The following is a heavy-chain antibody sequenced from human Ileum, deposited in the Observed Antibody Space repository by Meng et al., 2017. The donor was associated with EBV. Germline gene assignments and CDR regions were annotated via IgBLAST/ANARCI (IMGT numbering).Heavy chain of an antibody. CDR2: IYNSGST. J-gene: IGHJ4*02. V-gene: IGHV4-61*08. D-gene: IGHD6-19*01. CDR3: ARDGYSSGSD. Sequence: VQLQWACRGLVKPSETCSLPCRVSGGSVSSGGNYWSWIRQPPGKGLEWIGYIYNSGSTNYNPSLKSRVTISVDTSKNQFSLKLSSVTAADTAVYYCARDGYSSGSDWGQGTLVTVSS. CDR1: GGSVSSGGNY.